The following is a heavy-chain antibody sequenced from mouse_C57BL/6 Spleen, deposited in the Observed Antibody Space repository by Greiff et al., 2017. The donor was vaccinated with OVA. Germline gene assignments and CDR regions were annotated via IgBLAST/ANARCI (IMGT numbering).Heavy chain of an antibody. D-gene: IGHD1-1*01. J-gene: IGHJ4*01. V-gene: IGHV1-55*01. CDR2: IYPGSGST. CDR1: GYTFTSYW. Sequence: QVQLQQPGAELVKPGASVKMSCKASGYTFTSYWITWVKQRPGQGLEWIGDIYPGSGSTNYNEKFKSKATLTVDTSSSTAYMPLSSLTAEDSAVYYCARDPPYYYGSSPYAMDYWGQGTSVTVSS. CDR3: ARDPPYYYGSSPYAMDY.